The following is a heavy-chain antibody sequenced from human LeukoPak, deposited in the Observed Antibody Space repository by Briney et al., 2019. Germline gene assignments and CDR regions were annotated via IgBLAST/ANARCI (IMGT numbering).Heavy chain of an antibody. CDR1: GFTFSSYS. CDR2: ISSSSSYI. J-gene: IGHJ4*02. D-gene: IGHD3-9*01. CDR3: ARDWGSGITIFWDY. V-gene: IGHV3-21*01. Sequence: GGPLRLSCAASGFTFSSYSMNWVRQAPGEGLEWVSSISSSSSYIYYADSVKGRFTISRDNAKNSLYLQMNSLRAEDTAVYYCARDWGSGITIFWDYWGQGTLVTVSS.